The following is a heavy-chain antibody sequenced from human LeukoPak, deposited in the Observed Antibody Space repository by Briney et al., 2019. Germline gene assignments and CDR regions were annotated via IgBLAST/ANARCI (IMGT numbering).Heavy chain of an antibody. Sequence: ASVKVSCKASGYTFTSYDINWVRQATGQGLEWMGWINPNSGGTNYAQKFQGRVTMTRDTSISTAYMELSSLRGDDTAVYYCARPRAPVTRISSFDMWGQGTMVTVSS. CDR1: GYTFTSYD. D-gene: IGHD2/OR15-2a*01. V-gene: IGHV1-2*02. J-gene: IGHJ3*02. CDR2: INPNSGGT. CDR3: ARPRAPVTRISSFDM.